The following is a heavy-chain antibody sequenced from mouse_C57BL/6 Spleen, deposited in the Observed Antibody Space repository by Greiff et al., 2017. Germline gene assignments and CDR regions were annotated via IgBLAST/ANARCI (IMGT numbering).Heavy chain of an antibody. D-gene: IGHD6-1*01. V-gene: IGHV1-52*01. CDR3: ARSEASYAMDD. CDR2: LDPSDSET. Sequence: VKLQQPGAELVRPGSSVKLSCKASGYTFTSYWMHWVKQRPIQGLEWLGNLDPSDSETHYNQKFKDKATLTVDKSSSTAYMQLSSLTSEDAAGYYWARSEASYAMDDWGQGTSVTVSS. J-gene: IGHJ4*01. CDR1: GYTFTSYW.